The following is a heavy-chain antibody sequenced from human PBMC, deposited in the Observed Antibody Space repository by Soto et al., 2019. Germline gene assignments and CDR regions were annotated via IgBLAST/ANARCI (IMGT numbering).Heavy chain of an antibody. Sequence: GGSLRLSCAASGFTFSSYGMHWVRQAPGKGLEWVAVIWYNGSNKYYADSVKGRFTISRDKSKNTLYLQMNSLRAEDTAVYYCARGGREVAAYYYYYMDVWGKGTTVTVSS. CDR1: GFTFSSYG. J-gene: IGHJ6*03. CDR2: IWYNGSNK. V-gene: IGHV3-33*01. CDR3: ARGGREVAAYYYYYMDV. D-gene: IGHD2-15*01.